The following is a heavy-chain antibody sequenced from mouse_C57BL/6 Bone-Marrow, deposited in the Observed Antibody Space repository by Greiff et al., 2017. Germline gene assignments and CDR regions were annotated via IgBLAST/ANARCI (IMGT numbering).Heavy chain of an antibody. Sequence: VQLQQSGPELVKPGASVKMSCKASGYTFTSYVMHWVKQKPGQGLEWIGYIYPYNDGTKYNEKFKGKATLTSDKSSSTDYMELSSLTSEDSAFFYCSRKIYYGNAMDYWGQGTSVTVSS. V-gene: IGHV1-14*01. CDR2: IYPYNDGT. D-gene: IGHD1-1*01. CDR3: SRKIYYGNAMDY. CDR1: GYTFTSYV. J-gene: IGHJ4*01.